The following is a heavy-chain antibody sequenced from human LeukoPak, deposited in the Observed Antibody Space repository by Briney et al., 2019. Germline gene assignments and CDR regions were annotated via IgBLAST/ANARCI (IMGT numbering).Heavy chain of an antibody. D-gene: IGHD1-26*01. J-gene: IGHJ4*02. Sequence: GGSLRLSCAASGFTFSSYAMSWVRQAPGKGLEWVSAISGSGGSTYYADSVKGRFTISRDNSKNTLYLQMNSLRAEDTAVYYCAKGVFWWELLPSGAPVFDYWGQGTLVTVSS. CDR2: ISGSGGST. CDR1: GFTFSSYA. CDR3: AKGVFWWELLPSGAPVFDY. V-gene: IGHV3-23*01.